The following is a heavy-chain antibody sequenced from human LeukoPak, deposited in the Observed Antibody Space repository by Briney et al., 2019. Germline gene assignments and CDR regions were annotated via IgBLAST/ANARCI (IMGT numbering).Heavy chain of an antibody. D-gene: IGHD3-22*01. CDR3: ARSSGAYAFDI. CDR1: GYTFTSYG. CDR2: FDPEDGET. Sequence: GASVKVSCKASGYTFTSYGISWVRQAPGKGLEWMGGFDPEDGETIYAQKFQGRVTMTEDTSTDTAYMELSSLRSEDTAVYYCARSSGAYAFDIWGQGTMVTVSS. V-gene: IGHV1-24*01. J-gene: IGHJ3*02.